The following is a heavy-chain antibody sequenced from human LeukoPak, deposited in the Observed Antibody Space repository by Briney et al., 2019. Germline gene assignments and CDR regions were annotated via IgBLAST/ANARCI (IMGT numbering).Heavy chain of an antibody. CDR3: ARHGSSWPFDY. V-gene: IGHV4-59*08. CDR1: GAFISTYY. J-gene: IGHJ4*02. D-gene: IGHD6-13*01. CDR2: IQNSGTT. Sequence: SETLSLTCTVSGAFISTYYWSWIRQPPGKGLEWIGYIQNSGTTNHNPSLQSRVTISVDMSKNQFSLRLSSVTAADTAVYYCARHGSSWPFDYWGQGTLVTVSS.